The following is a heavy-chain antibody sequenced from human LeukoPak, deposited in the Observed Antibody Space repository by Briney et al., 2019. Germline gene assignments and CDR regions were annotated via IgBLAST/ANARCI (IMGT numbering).Heavy chain of an antibody. J-gene: IGHJ4*02. D-gene: IGHD3-22*01. CDR2: MHYSGST. CDR3: ARFYDRSGPHFDY. Sequence: SETLSLTCTVSGASISSYYWSWIPQPPGKGLEWIGDMHYSGSTNYNPSLKSRVTISVDTSKNQFSLKLSSVTAADTAVYYCARFYDRSGPHFDYWGQGTLVTVSS. V-gene: IGHV4-59*01. CDR1: GASISSYY.